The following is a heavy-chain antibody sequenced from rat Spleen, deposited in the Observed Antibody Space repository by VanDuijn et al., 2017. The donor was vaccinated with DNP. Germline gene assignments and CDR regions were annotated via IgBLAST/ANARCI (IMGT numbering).Heavy chain of an antibody. CDR3: ARHGRRVFDY. J-gene: IGHJ2*01. D-gene: IGHD1-11*01. V-gene: IGHV5-22*01. CDR1: GFTFSDYY. CDR2: ISYAGGST. Sequence: EVQLVESGGGSVQPGRSLKLSCAASGFTFSDYYMAWVRQAPTKGLELVAYISYAGGSTYHGDSVKGRFTISRDNAESTLYLQMNSLRSEDMATYCCARHGRRVFDYWGQGVMVTVSS.